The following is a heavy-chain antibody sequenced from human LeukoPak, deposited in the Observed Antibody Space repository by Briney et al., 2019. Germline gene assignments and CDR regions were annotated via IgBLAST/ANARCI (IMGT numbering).Heavy chain of an antibody. J-gene: IGHJ4*02. CDR2: VSYDGSNK. D-gene: IGHD3-16*02. CDR1: GFTFSSYT. V-gene: IGHV3-30*04. CDR3: AIGDSLGELSSSFEY. Sequence: TGGSLRLSCAASGFTFSSYTMHWIRQAPDKGLEWVAVVSYDGSNKYYADSVKGRFTVSRDNSKNTLYLQMNSLRAEDTAVYYCAIGDSLGELSSSFEYWGQGTLVTVSS.